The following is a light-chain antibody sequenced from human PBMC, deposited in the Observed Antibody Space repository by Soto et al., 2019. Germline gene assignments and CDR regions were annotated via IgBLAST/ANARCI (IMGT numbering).Light chain of an antibody. CDR1: QSLVHSNGDTY. V-gene: IGKV2-24*01. Sequence: DFALTQSPRSLTVTLGQSASISCRSSQSLVHSNGDTYFNWLHQRPGQPPRLLIYEISNRLSGVPDRFSGSGAGTDFTLRISRVEADDVGVYYCMQATHFPRTFGQGTKLEI. J-gene: IGKJ2*01. CDR3: MQATHFPRT. CDR2: EIS.